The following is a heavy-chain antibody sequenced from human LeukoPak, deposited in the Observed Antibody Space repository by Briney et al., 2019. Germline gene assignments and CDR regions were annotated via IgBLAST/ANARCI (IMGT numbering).Heavy chain of an antibody. CDR3: ARVGWELLSDYYYGMDV. D-gene: IGHD1-26*01. CDR2: ISYDGSNK. V-gene: IGHV3-30-3*01. CDR1: GFTFSSYA. Sequence: PGGSLRLSCAASGFTFSSYAMHWVRQAPGKGLEWVAVISYDGSNKYYTDSVKGRFTISRDNSKNTLYLQMNSLRAEDTAVYYCARVGWELLSDYYYGMDVWGQGTTVTVSS. J-gene: IGHJ6*02.